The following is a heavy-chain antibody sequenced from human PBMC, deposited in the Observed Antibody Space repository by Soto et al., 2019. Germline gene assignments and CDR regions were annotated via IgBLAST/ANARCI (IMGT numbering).Heavy chain of an antibody. V-gene: IGHV1-69*06. CDR1: GGTFSSYA. Sequence: SVKVSRKASGGTFSSYAISWVRQAPGQGLEWMGGIIPIFGTANYAQKFQGRVTITADKSTSTAYMELSSLRSEDTAVYYCARVLQDTAMAVYYYGMDVWGQGTTVTVSS. CDR2: IIPIFGTA. D-gene: IGHD5-18*01. J-gene: IGHJ6*02. CDR3: ARVLQDTAMAVYYYGMDV.